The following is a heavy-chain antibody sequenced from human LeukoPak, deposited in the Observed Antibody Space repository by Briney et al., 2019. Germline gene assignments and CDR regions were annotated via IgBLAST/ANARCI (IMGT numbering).Heavy chain of an antibody. V-gene: IGHV3-9*01. D-gene: IGHD6-19*01. Sequence: GRSLRLSCAASGFTFDDYAMHWVRQAPGKGLKWVSGISWNSGSIGYADSVKGRFTISRDNAKNSLYLQMNSLRAEDTALYYCAKGLKAVAGTFPLSRYFDYWGQGTLVTVSS. J-gene: IGHJ4*02. CDR2: ISWNSGSI. CDR1: GFTFDDYA. CDR3: AKGLKAVAGTFPLSRYFDY.